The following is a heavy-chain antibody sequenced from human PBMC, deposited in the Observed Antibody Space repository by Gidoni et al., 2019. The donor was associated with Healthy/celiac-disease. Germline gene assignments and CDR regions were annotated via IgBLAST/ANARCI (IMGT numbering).Heavy chain of an antibody. CDR1: GFTFSSYA. D-gene: IGHD3-9*01. Sequence: EVQLLESGGGLVQPGGCLRLSCAASGFTFSSYAMSWVRQAPGKGLEWVSAISGSGGSTYYADSVKGRFTISRDNSKNTLYLQMNSLRAEDTAVYYCAKGRYFDWLRGKYYFDYWGQGTLVTVSS. CDR2: ISGSGGST. V-gene: IGHV3-23*01. CDR3: AKGRYFDWLRGKYYFDY. J-gene: IGHJ4*02.